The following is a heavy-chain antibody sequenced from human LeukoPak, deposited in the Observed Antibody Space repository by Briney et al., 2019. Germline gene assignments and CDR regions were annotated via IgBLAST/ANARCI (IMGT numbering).Heavy chain of an antibody. Sequence: ASVKVSCKASGYTFTSYYLHWVRQATGQGLEWMGWMNPNSGNTGYAQKFQGRVTMTRNTSISTAYMELSSLRSEDTAVYYCARGRGGRLYVTRKFDYWGQGTLVTVSS. J-gene: IGHJ4*02. CDR3: ARGRGGRLYVTRKFDY. CDR1: GYTFTSYY. D-gene: IGHD1-26*01. CDR2: MNPNSGNT. V-gene: IGHV1-8*02.